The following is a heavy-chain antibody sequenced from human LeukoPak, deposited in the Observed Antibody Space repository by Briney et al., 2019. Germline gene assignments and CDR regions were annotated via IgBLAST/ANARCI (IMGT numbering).Heavy chain of an antibody. J-gene: IGHJ4*02. Sequence: GGSLRLSCAASGFTFSGSAMHWVRQASGKGLEWVSRIRSKANSYATAYAASVKGRFTISRDDSKNTAYLQMNSLKTEDPAVYYCTRGYSMGYSSSSGDYWGQGTLVTVSS. V-gene: IGHV3-73*01. D-gene: IGHD6-6*01. CDR1: GFTFSGSA. CDR3: TRGYSMGYSSSSGDY. CDR2: IRSKANSYAT.